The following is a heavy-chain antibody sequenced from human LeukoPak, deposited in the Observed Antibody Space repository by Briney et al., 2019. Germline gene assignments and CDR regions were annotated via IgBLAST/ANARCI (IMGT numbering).Heavy chain of an antibody. CDR1: GGSINSGSYY. D-gene: IGHD5-12*01. CDR3: ARVEYRGSGRYGYKGDY. J-gene: IGHJ4*02. Sequence: SETLSLTCTVSGGSINSGSYYWSWIRQPAGKGLEWIGRVYSFGRSNYNPSLQSRVTISLDTSKNQFSLSLKSVTAADTAVYFCARVEYRGSGRYGYKGDYWGQGILVSVSS. CDR2: VYSFGRS. V-gene: IGHV4-61*02.